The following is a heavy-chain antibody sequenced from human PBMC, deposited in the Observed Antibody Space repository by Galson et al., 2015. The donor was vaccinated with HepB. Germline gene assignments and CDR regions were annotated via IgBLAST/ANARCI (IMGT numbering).Heavy chain of an antibody. CDR3: VRNPPLGTPFDY. CDR2: ISSSSNHI. V-gene: IGHV3-21*01. D-gene: IGHD7-27*01. Sequence: SLRLSCAASGFTFSSYDMIWVRQPPGKGLEWVSSISSSSNHIYYGDSVRGRFTISRDNAKTSLYLQMNSLRAEDTAVYYCVRNPPLGTPFDYWGQGTLVTVSS. CDR1: GFTFSSYD. J-gene: IGHJ4*02.